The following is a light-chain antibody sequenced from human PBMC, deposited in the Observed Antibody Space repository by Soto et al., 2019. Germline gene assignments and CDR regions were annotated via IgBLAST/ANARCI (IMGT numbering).Light chain of an antibody. CDR1: QSVGSY. CDR3: QQRFIWPPLT. V-gene: IGKV3-11*01. Sequence: DIVLTQSPGTLSLSPGERATLSCRASQSVGSYLAWYQQKPGQAPRLLIYDASNRATGIPARFSGSGSGTDFTLTISSLEPEDFAVYYCQQRFIWPPLTFGGGTKVDIK. J-gene: IGKJ4*01. CDR2: DAS.